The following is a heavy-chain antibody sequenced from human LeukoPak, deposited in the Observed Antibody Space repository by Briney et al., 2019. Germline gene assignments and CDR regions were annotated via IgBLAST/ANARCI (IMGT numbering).Heavy chain of an antibody. D-gene: IGHD2-2*01. CDR1: GITVSYHA. CDR2: ILYDGGNK. CDR3: ARDPPSIYSRPCSTNRCYPFDS. Sequence: GRSLRLSCVASGITVSYHAMLWVRQAPGKGLEWVAVILYDGGNKEHTDSVRGRFTISRDNSNNTLYLQMRSLRAEDTTVYYCARDPPSIYSRPCSTNRCYPFDSWGQGTLVTVSS. V-gene: IGHV3-30-3*01. J-gene: IGHJ4*02.